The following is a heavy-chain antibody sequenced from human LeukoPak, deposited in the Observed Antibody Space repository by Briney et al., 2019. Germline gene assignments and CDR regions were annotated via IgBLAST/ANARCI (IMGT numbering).Heavy chain of an antibody. CDR2: FDPEDGET. CDR3: ATDKRIAVAGTNYYYGMDV. J-gene: IGHJ6*02. Sequence: ASVKVSCKVFGYTLTELSMHWVRQAPGKGLEWMGGFDPEDGETIYAQKFQGRVTMTEDTSTDTAYMELSSLRSEDTAVYYCATDKRIAVAGTNYYYGMDVRGQGTTVTVSS. V-gene: IGHV1-24*01. CDR1: GYTLTELS. D-gene: IGHD6-19*01.